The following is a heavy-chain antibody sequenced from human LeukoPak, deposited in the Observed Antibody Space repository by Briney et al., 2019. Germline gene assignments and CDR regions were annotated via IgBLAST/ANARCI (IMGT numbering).Heavy chain of an antibody. CDR3: ARDPGIAAAGTLTTTAGYYMDV. V-gene: IGHV1-2*02. D-gene: IGHD6-13*01. CDR2: INPNSGGT. CDR1: GYTFTGYY. Sequence: WASVKVSCKASGYTFTGYYMHWVRQAPGQGLEWMGWINPNSGGTNYAQKFQGRVTMTRDTSISTAYMELSRLRSDDTAVYYCARDPGIAAAGTLTTTAGYYMDVWGKGTTVTVSS. J-gene: IGHJ6*03.